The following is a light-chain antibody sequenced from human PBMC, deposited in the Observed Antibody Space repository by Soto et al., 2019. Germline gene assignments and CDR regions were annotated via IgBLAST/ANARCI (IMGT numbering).Light chain of an antibody. CDR1: STDVGGYNY. J-gene: IGLJ1*01. CDR2: EVS. CDR3: SSYGGRHNYV. V-gene: IGLV2-8*01. Sequence: QSALTQPPSASGTPGQSVTISCTGTSTDVGGYNYVSWYQQHPGKAPKLMIYEVSKRPSGVPDRFSGSKSGNTASLTVSGLQAEDEADYYCSSYGGRHNYVFGSGTKLTVL.